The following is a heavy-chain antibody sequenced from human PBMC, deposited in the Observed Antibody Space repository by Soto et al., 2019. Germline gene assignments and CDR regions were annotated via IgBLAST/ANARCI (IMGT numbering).Heavy chain of an antibody. CDR3: ARANYYYYYMDV. J-gene: IGHJ6*03. V-gene: IGHV4-34*01. CDR1: GGSFSGYY. Sequence: SETLSLTCAVYGGSFSGYYWSWIRQPPGKGLEWTGEINHSGSTNYNPSLKSRVTISVDTSKNQFSLKLSSVTAADTAVYYCARANYYYYYMDVWGKGTTVTVSS. CDR2: INHSGST.